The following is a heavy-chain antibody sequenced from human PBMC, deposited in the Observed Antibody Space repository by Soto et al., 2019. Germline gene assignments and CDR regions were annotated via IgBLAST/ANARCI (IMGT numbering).Heavy chain of an antibody. CDR1: GGTFSSYA. D-gene: IGHD2-2*01. V-gene: IGHV1-69*12. Sequence: QVQLVQSGAEVKKPGSSVKVSCKASGGTFSSYAISWVRQAPGQGLEWMGGIIPIFGTANYAQKFQGRVTITADESTSTAYMELSSLRSEDTAVYYCARDAIVLVPAAHRGGMDVWGQGTTVTVSS. CDR2: IIPIFGTA. CDR3: ARDAIVLVPAAHRGGMDV. J-gene: IGHJ6*02.